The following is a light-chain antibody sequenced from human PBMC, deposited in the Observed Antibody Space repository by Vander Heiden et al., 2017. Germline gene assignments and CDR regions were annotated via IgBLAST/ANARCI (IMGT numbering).Light chain of an antibody. J-gene: IGKJ1*01. V-gene: IGKV1-39*01. CDR2: GAS. CDR3: HQSDSFPQT. CDR1: QAIGTY. Sequence: DIQMTQSPSSLSASIGDRVTITCRASQAIGTYLNWYQQKPGQAPRLLIYGASSLQSGIPSRFSGGGSGTDFSLSITSLQLEDSATYFCHQSDSFPQTFGQGTQVEIK.